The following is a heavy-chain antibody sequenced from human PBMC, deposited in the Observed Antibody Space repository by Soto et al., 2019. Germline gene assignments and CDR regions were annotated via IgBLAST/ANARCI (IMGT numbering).Heavy chain of an antibody. CDR2: INPNGGVT. V-gene: IGHV1-2*04. Sequence: QVQLVQSGAEVKKPGASVTVSCRSSGDTFNDYYIHWVRQAPGQGLEWMGWINPNGGVTKYAQKFQGWVSMTRDPSIRTVYMHLSRLRSDDTAVYYCVRESGGATATLDYYYFYMDVWGTGTTVTVSS. CDR1: GDTFNDYY. D-gene: IGHD5-12*01. J-gene: IGHJ6*03. CDR3: VRESGGATATLDYYYFYMDV.